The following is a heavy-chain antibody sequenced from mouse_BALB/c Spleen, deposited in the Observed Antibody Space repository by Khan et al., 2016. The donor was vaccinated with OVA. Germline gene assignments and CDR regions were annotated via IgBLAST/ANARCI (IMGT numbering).Heavy chain of an antibody. J-gene: IGHJ3*01. Sequence: QVQLQQPGAELVKPGASVKLSCKASGYTFTNFYMYWVRQRPGQGLEWIGQINPTNGGTNFNEKFKTKATLTVDKSSSTAYMQLSSLTSEDSAVFYCTRSPLDYDNSNQAWFAYWGQGTLVTVSA. D-gene: IGHD2-1*01. CDR2: INPTNGGT. CDR1: GYTFTNFY. V-gene: IGHV1S81*02. CDR3: TRSPLDYDNSNQAWFAY.